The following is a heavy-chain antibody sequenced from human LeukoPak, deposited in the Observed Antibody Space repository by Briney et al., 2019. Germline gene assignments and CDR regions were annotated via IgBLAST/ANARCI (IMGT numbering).Heavy chain of an antibody. CDR3: ARDSTDEYCSSTSCYYPLYYYYYYMDV. CDR1: GGTFSSYT. J-gene: IGHJ6*03. V-gene: IGHV1-69*04. D-gene: IGHD2-2*01. Sequence: SSVKVSCKVSGGTFSSYTISWVRQTPGQGLEWMGRIIPILGIANYAQKFQGRVTITADKSTSTAYMELSSLRSEDTAVYYCARDSTDEYCSSTSCYYPLYYYYYYMDVWGKGTTVTVSS. CDR2: IIPILGIA.